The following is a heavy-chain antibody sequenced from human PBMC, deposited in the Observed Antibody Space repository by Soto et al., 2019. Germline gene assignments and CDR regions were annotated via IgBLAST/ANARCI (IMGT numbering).Heavy chain of an antibody. D-gene: IGHD3-16*01. CDR3: ARMATFGSLNCFDP. Sequence: ASVKVSCKASGYSFTNNDVTWVRQATGQGLEWMGWMNPGSGDTGYAQKFQGRVTMTRDISIATAYMELSSLRSDDTAIYYCARMATFGSLNCFDPWGQGTLVTVSS. J-gene: IGHJ5*02. CDR1: GYSFTNND. V-gene: IGHV1-8*01. CDR2: MNPGSGDT.